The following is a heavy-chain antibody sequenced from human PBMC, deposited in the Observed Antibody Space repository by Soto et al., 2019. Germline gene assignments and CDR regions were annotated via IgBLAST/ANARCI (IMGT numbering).Heavy chain of an antibody. CDR1: GGSISNTKYY. Sequence: QLQLQESGPGLVKPSETLSLICTVSGGSISNTKYYWGWIRQPPGKGLEWIGSVYYRGSTYYKPSLKSRVTISVDTSKNQFSLKLSSVTAADTAVYYCARQEMTTKEFDFWVQGSLVTVSS. D-gene: IGHD4-17*01. CDR3: ARQEMTTKEFDF. CDR2: VYYRGST. V-gene: IGHV4-39*01. J-gene: IGHJ4*02.